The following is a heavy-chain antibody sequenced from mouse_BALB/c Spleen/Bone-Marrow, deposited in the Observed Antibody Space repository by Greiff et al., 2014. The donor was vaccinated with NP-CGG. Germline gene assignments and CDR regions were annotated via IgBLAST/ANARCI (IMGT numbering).Heavy chain of an antibody. CDR3: ARFAGTPYTMDY. CDR1: GYSITSYYS. V-gene: IGHV3-1*02. J-gene: IGHJ4*01. CDR2: IHYSGTI. Sequence: QSGPDLVKPSQSLSLTCTVTGYSITSYYSWHWIRQFPGNKLEWMSYIHYSGTIVYNPSLKSRISITRDTSNNQFFLQLNSVTTEDTATYYCARFAGTPYTMDYWGQGTSVTVSS. D-gene: IGHD4-1*01.